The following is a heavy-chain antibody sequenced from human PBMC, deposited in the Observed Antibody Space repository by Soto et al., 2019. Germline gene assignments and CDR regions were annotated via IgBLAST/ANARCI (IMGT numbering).Heavy chain of an antibody. CDR3: VRATYFTDSSGYTHCLHY. Sequence: SGRCLRLSCAVSGCNLSEHYIDWVRRAHGKGREWVRRSRVKAQGSSREYAAPVTGRITNSRDESKNSAYLQMNSLKTEDTAVYYCVRATYFTDSSGYTHCLHYRGQGTLVTVSS. J-gene: IGHJ4*02. CDR1: GCNLSEHY. D-gene: IGHD3-22*01. V-gene: IGHV3-72*01. CDR2: SRVKAQGSSR.